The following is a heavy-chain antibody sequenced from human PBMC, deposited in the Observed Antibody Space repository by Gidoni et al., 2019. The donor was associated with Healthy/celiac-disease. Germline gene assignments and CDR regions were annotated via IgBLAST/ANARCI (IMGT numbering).Heavy chain of an antibody. CDR1: GFSLSTSGMR. CDR2: IDWDDDK. Sequence: QVTLKESGPALVKPTQTLTLTCTFSGFSLSTSGMRVSWIRQPPGKALEWLARIDWDDDKFYSTSLKTRLTISKDTSKHQVVLTMTNMDPVDTATYYCARTHPYHYGMDVWGQGTTVTVSS. CDR3: ARTHPYHYGMDV. J-gene: IGHJ6*02. V-gene: IGHV2-70*04.